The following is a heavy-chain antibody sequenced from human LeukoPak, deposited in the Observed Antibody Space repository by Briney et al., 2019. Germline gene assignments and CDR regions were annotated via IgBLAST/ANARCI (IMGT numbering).Heavy chain of an antibody. J-gene: IGHJ5*02. CDR3: VRGYCSATSCYFSSSYNWFDP. CDR2: IRSYGSST. V-gene: IGHV3-74*01. D-gene: IGHD2-2*01. CDR1: GFTFSNYW. Sequence: GGCLRLSCAASGFTFSNYWMHWVRQTPGKGLVWVSRIRSYGSSTNYADSVKGRFTVSRDNAQNTLYLQMNSLRAEDTAVYYCVRGYCSATSCYFSSSYNWFDPWGQGTLVTVSS.